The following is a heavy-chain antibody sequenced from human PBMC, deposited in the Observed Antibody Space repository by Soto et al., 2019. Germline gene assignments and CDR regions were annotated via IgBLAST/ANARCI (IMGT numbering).Heavy chain of an antibody. J-gene: IGHJ6*02. Sequence: GGSLRLSCAAAGFTFRSYEMNWVRQAPGKGLEWVSYISSSGSTIYYADSVKGRFTISRDNAKNSLYLQMNSLRAEDTAVYYCARGPTPFERFSPPYGMDVWGQGTTVTV. D-gene: IGHD3-3*01. CDR3: ARGPTPFERFSPPYGMDV. V-gene: IGHV3-48*03. CDR2: ISSSGSTI. CDR1: GFTFRSYE.